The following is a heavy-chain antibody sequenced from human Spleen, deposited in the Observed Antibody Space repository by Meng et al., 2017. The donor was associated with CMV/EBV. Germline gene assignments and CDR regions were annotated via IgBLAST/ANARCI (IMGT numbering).Heavy chain of an antibody. CDR1: GGSMSSGNYY. CDR3: ASFDHIPRRNYFDY. CDR2: IHHSGSA. V-gene: IGHV4-30-4*01. J-gene: IGHJ4*02. D-gene: IGHD2-21*01. Sequence: QLQRQESGQGLVKPSETLSLTCIVSGGSMSSGNYYWSWIRQPPGKGLEWIGYIHHSGSAYYNPSLKSRVSVSVDTSKNQFSLNLNSMTAADTAVYYCASFDHIPRRNYFDYWGQGTLVTVSS.